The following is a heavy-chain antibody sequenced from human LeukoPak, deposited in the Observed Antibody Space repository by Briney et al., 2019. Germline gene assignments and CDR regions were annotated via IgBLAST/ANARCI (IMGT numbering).Heavy chain of an antibody. J-gene: IGHJ4*02. Sequence: GGSLRLSCAASGFTFSSYAMHWVRQAPGKGLEYVSAISSNGGSTYYANSVKGRFTISRDNSKNTLYLQMGSLRAEDMAVYYCARERVDYFDYWGQGTLVTVSS. V-gene: IGHV3-64*01. CDR1: GFTFSSYA. CDR3: ARERVDYFDY. CDR2: ISSNGGST.